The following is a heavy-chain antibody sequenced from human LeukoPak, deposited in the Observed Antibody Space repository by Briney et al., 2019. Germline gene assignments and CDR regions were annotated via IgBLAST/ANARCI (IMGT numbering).Heavy chain of an antibody. D-gene: IGHD3-3*01. CDR2: ISAYNGNT. Sequence: ASVKVSCKASGYTFTSYGISWVRQAPGQGLEWMGWISAYNGNTNYAQKLQGRVTMTTDTSTSTAYMELRSLRSDDTAVYYCAREPDNYDFWSGYYRYGMDVWGQGTTVTVSS. V-gene: IGHV1-18*01. CDR3: AREPDNYDFWSGYYRYGMDV. CDR1: GYTFTSYG. J-gene: IGHJ6*02.